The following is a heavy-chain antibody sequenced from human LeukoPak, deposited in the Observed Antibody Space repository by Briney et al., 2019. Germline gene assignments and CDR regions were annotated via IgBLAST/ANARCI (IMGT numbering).Heavy chain of an antibody. V-gene: IGHV3-48*02. CDR2: ISSSSGTI. Sequence: GGSLRLSCAASGFTFSSYAMNWVRQSPGKGLEWVSYISSSSGTIYYADSVKGRFTISRDNAKNSLYLQMNSLRDDDTAVYYCARASRLRYCSSTSCPLDYWGQGTLVTVSS. CDR3: ARASRLRYCSSTSCPLDY. D-gene: IGHD2-2*01. J-gene: IGHJ4*02. CDR1: GFTFSSYA.